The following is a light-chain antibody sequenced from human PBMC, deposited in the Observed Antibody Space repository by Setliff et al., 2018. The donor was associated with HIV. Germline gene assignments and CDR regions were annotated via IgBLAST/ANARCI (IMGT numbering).Light chain of an antibody. Sequence: QSALTQPASVSGSPGQSITISCTGTSSDVGGYNYVSWYQQHPGKAPKLMISEVSNRPSGVSNRLSGSKSGNTASLTISGLQADDEADYYCTSYTTSNTITRVFGTGTKVTVL. CDR1: SSDVGGYNY. J-gene: IGLJ1*01. V-gene: IGLV2-14*01. CDR2: EVS. CDR3: TSYTTSNTITRV.